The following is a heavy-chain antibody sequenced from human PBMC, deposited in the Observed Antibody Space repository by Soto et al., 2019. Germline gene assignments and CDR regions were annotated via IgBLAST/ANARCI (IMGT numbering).Heavy chain of an antibody. CDR2: IYHSGST. CDR1: GYSISSGYY. Sequence: SETLSLTCAVSGYSISSGYYWGWIRQPPGKGLEWIGSIYHSGSTYYNPSLKSRVTISVDTSKNQFSLKLSSVTAADTAVYYCARVGEFGGGSYFRFDYWGQRTLVT. CDR3: ARVGEFGGGSYFRFDY. D-gene: IGHD1-26*01. V-gene: IGHV4-38-2*01. J-gene: IGHJ4*02.